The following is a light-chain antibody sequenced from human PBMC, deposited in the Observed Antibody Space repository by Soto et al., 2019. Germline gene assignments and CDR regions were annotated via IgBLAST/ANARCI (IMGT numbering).Light chain of an antibody. CDR3: HSYDSSLSASV. Sequence: QSVLTQTPSVSGAPGQRVTISCTGRSSNIGAGYDVHWYQHLPGTAPKLLIYGTTNRPSEVPDRFSGSKSGISASLAITGLQAEDEADYYCHSYDSSLSASVFGAGTKLTVL. V-gene: IGLV1-40*01. CDR2: GTT. J-gene: IGLJ1*01. CDR1: SSNIGAGYD.